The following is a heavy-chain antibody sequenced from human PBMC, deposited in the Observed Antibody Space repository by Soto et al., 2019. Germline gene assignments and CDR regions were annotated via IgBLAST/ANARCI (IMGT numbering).Heavy chain of an antibody. Sequence: ASVKVSCKASGGTFSSYAISWVRQAPGQGLEWMGGIIPIFGTANYAQKFQGRVTITADESTSTAYMELSSLRSEDTAVYYCARGPTTATDYYFDYWGQGTLVTVSS. V-gene: IGHV1-69*13. J-gene: IGHJ4*02. D-gene: IGHD4-17*01. CDR1: GGTFSSYA. CDR3: ARGPTTATDYYFDY. CDR2: IIPIFGTA.